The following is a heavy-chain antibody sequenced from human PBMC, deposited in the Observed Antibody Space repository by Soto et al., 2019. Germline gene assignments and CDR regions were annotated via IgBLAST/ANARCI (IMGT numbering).Heavy chain of an antibody. J-gene: IGHJ4*02. CDR2: IYAGDSDT. CDR3: ARQHPLDSSAWYN. Sequence: GESLKISCKCSGYTFTDYWIGWVRQMPGKGLEYMGTIYAGDSDTTYSPSFEGRVTMSVDKSISTAYLHWSSLKASDTAMYYCARQHPLDSSAWYNWGQGTLVTVSS. D-gene: IGHD6-19*01. CDR1: GYTFTDYW. V-gene: IGHV5-51*01.